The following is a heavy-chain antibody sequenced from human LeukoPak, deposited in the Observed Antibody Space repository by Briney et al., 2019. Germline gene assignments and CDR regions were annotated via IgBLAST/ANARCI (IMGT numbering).Heavy chain of an antibody. J-gene: IGHJ4*02. Sequence: GRSLRLSCAASGFTFSSYGMHWVRQAPGKGLEWVAVIWYDGSNKYYADSVKGRFTISRDNSKNTLYLQMNSLRAEDTAVYYCAKASGVYYYDSSGYFNYGGQGTLSPSPQ. CDR2: IWYDGSNK. D-gene: IGHD3-22*01. CDR3: AKASGVYYYDSSGYFNY. CDR1: GFTFSSYG. V-gene: IGHV3-33*06.